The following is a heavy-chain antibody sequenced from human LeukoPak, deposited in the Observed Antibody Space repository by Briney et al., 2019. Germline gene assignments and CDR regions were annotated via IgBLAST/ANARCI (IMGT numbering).Heavy chain of an antibody. Sequence: SQTLSLTCAISGDSVSSNSAAWNWIRQSPSRGLEWLGRTYYRSKWYNDYAVSVKSRITINPDTSKNQFSLQLNSVTPEDTAVYYCARISYDSSGYYPGAFDYWGQGTLVTVS. D-gene: IGHD3-22*01. J-gene: IGHJ4*02. V-gene: IGHV6-1*01. CDR3: ARISYDSSGYYPGAFDY. CDR1: GDSVSSNSAA. CDR2: TYYRSKWYN.